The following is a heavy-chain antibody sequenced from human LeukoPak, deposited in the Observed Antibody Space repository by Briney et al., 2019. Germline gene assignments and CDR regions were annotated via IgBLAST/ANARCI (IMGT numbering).Heavy chain of an antibody. J-gene: IGHJ4*02. CDR1: GGSFSGYY. D-gene: IGHD5-18*01. CDR3: ARGGLDTRRGGYFDY. CDR2: ISHSGST. V-gene: IGHV4-34*01. Sequence: PSETQSLTCAVYGGSFSGYYWSWIRQPPGKGLEWIGEISHSGSTYYNPSLKSRVTVSVDTSKNQFSLRLSSVTAADTAVYYCARGGLDTRRGGYFDYWGQGILVTVSS.